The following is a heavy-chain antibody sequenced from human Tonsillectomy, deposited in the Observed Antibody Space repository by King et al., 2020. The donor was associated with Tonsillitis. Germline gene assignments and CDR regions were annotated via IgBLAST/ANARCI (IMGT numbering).Heavy chain of an antibody. CDR2: IKSKTDGGTK. J-gene: IGHJ4*02. V-gene: IGHV3-15*07. CDR1: GFTFSNAW. Sequence: VQLVESGGGLVKPGGSLRLSCAASGFTFSNAWMNWVRQAPGKGLEVVGRIKSKTDGGTKDYAAPVKGRFTISRDDSKNTLDLQMNSLKTEDTAVYYCTTRPGDPEGFDYWGQGTLVTVSS. CDR3: TTRPGDPEGFDY. D-gene: IGHD7-27*01.